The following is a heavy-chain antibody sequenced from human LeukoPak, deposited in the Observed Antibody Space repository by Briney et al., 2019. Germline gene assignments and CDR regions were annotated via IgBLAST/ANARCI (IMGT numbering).Heavy chain of an antibody. V-gene: IGHV3-7*03. J-gene: IGHJ5*02. Sequence: GGSLRLSCTASGFTFSDYWMSWVRQAPGKGLEWVANIKQDGSEKYYVDSVKGRFTISRDNAKNSLYLQMNSLRAGDTAVYYCARGGNSYGPNWFDPWGQGTLVTVSS. D-gene: IGHD5-18*01. CDR3: ARGGNSYGPNWFDP. CDR1: GFTFSDYW. CDR2: IKQDGSEK.